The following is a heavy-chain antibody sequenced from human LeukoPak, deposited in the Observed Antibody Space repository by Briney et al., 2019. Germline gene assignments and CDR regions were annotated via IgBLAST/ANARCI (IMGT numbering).Heavy chain of an antibody. V-gene: IGHV3-20*01. Sequence: PGGSLRLSCAASGFSFDDYAMSWVRQAPGKGLEWVSGINWSGVSTGYADSVKGRFTISRDNTKNSLFLQLNSLRAEDTAFYHCAKGKDTLNPYWYFDVWGRGTLVSVSS. CDR3: AKGKDTLNPYWYFDV. J-gene: IGHJ2*01. CDR1: GFSFDDYA. D-gene: IGHD5-18*01. CDR2: INWSGVST.